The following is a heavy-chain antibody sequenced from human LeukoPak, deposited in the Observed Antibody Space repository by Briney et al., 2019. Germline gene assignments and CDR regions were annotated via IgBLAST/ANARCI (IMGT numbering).Heavy chain of an antibody. CDR1: GGTFSSYA. V-gene: IGHV1-69*06. CDR3: ARGRWYSSSSNYYYMDV. J-gene: IGHJ6*03. CDR2: IIPIFGTA. Sequence: SVKVSCKASGGTFSSYAISWVRQAPGQGLEWMGGIIPIFGTANYAQKFQGRVTITADKSTSTAYMELSSLRSEDTAVYYCARGRWYSSSSNYYYMDVWGKGTTVTVSS. D-gene: IGHD6-13*01.